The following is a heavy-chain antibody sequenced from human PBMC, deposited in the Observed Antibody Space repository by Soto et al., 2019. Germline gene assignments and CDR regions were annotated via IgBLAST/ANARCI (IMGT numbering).Heavy chain of an antibody. CDR2: IIPIFGTA. CDR3: ARVKRRVFGVVIADPDYYYYGMDV. Sequence: ASVKVSCKASGGTFSSYATSWVRQAPGQGLEWMGGIIPIFGTANYAQKFQGRVTITADESTSTAYMELSSLRSEDTAVYYCARVKRRVFGVVIADPDYYYYGMDVWGQGTTVTVSS. CDR1: GGTFSSYA. J-gene: IGHJ6*02. V-gene: IGHV1-69*13. D-gene: IGHD3-3*01.